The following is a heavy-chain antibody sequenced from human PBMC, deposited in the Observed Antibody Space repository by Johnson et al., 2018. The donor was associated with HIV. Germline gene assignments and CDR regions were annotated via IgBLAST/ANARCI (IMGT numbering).Heavy chain of an antibody. CDR2: ISHDGSEK. CDR1: GFSFSPYA. J-gene: IGHJ3*02. V-gene: IGHV3-30*04. CDR3: ARDSLIAVAGFGAFDI. Sequence: QLVESGGGVVQPGRSLRLSCAASGFSFSPYALHWVRQTPGKGLEWVAVISHDGSEKYYVDSVKGRFTISRDNAKNSLYLQMNSLRAEDTAVYYCARDSLIAVAGFGAFDIWGQGTMVTVSS. D-gene: IGHD6-19*01.